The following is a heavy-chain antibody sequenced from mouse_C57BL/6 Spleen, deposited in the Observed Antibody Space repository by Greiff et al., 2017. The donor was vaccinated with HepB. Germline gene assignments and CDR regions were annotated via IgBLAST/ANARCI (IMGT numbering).Heavy chain of an antibody. D-gene: IGHD1-1*01. Sequence: VQLQQSGPELVKPGASVKISCKASGYSFTGYYMNWVKQSPEKSLEWIGEINPSTGGTTYNQKFKAKATLTVDKSSSTAYMQLKSLTSEDSAVYCCARYDYGKTYYFDYWGQGTTLTVSS. V-gene: IGHV1-42*01. CDR3: ARYDYGKTYYFDY. CDR1: GYSFTGYY. J-gene: IGHJ2*01. CDR2: INPSTGGT.